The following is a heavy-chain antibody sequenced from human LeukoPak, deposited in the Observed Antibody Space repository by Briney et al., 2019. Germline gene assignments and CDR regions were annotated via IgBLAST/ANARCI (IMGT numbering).Heavy chain of an antibody. Sequence: PSETLSLSCTVSGGSISSSGYYWGWIRQPPGKGLEWIGSIYYSGHTYHNSSLRSRVTISVDTSKNQLSLKLTSVTAADTAVYYCANTRMGSGWYSAFDIWGQGTMVTVSS. D-gene: IGHD6-19*01. J-gene: IGHJ3*02. CDR2: IYYSGHT. V-gene: IGHV4-39*01. CDR1: GGSISSSGYY. CDR3: ANTRMGSGWYSAFDI.